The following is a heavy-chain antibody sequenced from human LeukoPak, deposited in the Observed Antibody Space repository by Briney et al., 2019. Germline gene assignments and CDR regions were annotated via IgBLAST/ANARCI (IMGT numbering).Heavy chain of an antibody. D-gene: IGHD3-10*01. CDR2: INHSGST. CDR1: GGSFSGYY. V-gene: IGHV4-34*01. CDR3: ARANYSGSGFPYVDY. J-gene: IGHJ4*02. Sequence: PSETLSLTCAVYGGSFSGYYWSWIRQPPGKGLEWIGEINHSGSTNYNPSLKSRVTISVDTSKNQFSLKLSSVTAADTAVYYCARANYSGSGFPYVDYWGQGTLVTVSS.